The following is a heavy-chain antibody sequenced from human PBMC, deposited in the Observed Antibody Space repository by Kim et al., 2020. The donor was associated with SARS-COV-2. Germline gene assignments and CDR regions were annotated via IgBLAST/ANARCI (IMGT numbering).Heavy chain of an antibody. J-gene: IGHJ4*02. CDR3: ARDSVGIAAAGTGDFDY. V-gene: IGHV4-39*07. Sequence: LKGRVTISVDTSKNQFSRKLSSVTAADTAVYYCARDSVGIAAAGTGDFDYWGQGTLVTVSS. D-gene: IGHD6-13*01.